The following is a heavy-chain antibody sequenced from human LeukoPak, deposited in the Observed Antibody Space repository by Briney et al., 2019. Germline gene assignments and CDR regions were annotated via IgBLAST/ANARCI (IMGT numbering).Heavy chain of an antibody. D-gene: IGHD2-2*01. CDR2: IKQDGSEK. CDR1: GFTFSSYW. Sequence: GGSLRLSCAASGFTFSSYWMSWVRQALGKGLEWVANIKQDGSEKYYVDSVKGRFTISRDNAKNSLYLQMNSLRAEDTAVYYCARGVRIVVPAAMNDYWGQGTLVTVSS. J-gene: IGHJ4*02. CDR3: ARGVRIVVPAAMNDY. V-gene: IGHV3-7*01.